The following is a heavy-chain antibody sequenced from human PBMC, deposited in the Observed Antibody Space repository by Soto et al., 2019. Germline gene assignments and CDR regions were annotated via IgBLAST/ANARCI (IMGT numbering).Heavy chain of an antibody. CDR3: VRLRRTQGGDY. D-gene: IGHD1-26*01. CDR1: GGSFSGYY. J-gene: IGHJ4*02. V-gene: IGHV4-34*01. CDR2: INHSGST. Sequence: QVQLQQWGAGLLKPSETLSLTCAVYGGSFSGYYWSWIRQPPGKGLEWIGEINHSGSTNYNPSLKSRVTISVDTSKNQFSLKLSSVTAADTAVYYCVRLRRTQGGDYWGQGTLVTVSS.